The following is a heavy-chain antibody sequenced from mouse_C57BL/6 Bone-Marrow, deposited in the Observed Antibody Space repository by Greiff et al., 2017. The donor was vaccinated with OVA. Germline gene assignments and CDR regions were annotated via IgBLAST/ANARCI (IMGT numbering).Heavy chain of an antibody. J-gene: IGHJ2*01. CDR3: ARATTVVGDYFDY. V-gene: IGHV3-6*01. Sequence: EVKLQESGPGLVKPSQSLSLTCSVTGYSITSGYYWNWIRQFPGNKLEWMGYISYDGSNNYNPSLKNRISITRDTSKNQFFLKLNSVTTEDTATDYCARATTVVGDYFDYWGQGTTLTVSS. CDR2: ISYDGSN. D-gene: IGHD1-1*01. CDR1: GYSITSGYY.